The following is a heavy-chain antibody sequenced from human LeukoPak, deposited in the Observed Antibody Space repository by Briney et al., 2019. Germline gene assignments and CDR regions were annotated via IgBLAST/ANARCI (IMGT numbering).Heavy chain of an antibody. V-gene: IGHV5-51*01. CDR3: ARPGGSSGPAADLDY. CDR1: VAPLTSFF. Sequence: GESLHTSCKAPVAPLTSFFIGWVRQMHGKGPEWMGIIYPGVSETRYSPSFQGQVTISADKSITTAYLQWSSLKASDTAIYYCARPGGSSGPAADLDYWGQGTLGTVSA. J-gene: IGHJ4*01. D-gene: IGHD3-22*01. CDR2: IYPGVSET.